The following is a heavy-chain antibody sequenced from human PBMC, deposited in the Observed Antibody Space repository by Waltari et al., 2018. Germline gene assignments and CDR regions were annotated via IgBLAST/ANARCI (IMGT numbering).Heavy chain of an antibody. D-gene: IGHD5-12*01. CDR2: SSYNGAT. J-gene: IGHJ3*01. CDR1: GGPITTNSPY. V-gene: IGHV4-39*01. CDR3: ATYIGASVGTAAFDV. Sequence: QLQLQESGPGLVKPSETLALTCSVSGGPITTNSPYWGWIRQPPGQGLEWIGTSSYNGATYSSPSLRGRLTLSRDTTMNQLSLKLGSVTAADTAVYYCATYIGASVGTAAFDVWGQGTMVTVSS.